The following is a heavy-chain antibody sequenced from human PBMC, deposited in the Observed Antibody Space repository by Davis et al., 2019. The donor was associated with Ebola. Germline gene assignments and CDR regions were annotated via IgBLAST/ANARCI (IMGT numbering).Heavy chain of an antibody. CDR3: GIQLASDGSMDV. D-gene: IGHD5-18*01. CDR2: ISSSSSYI. CDR1: GFTFSSYS. J-gene: IGHJ6*02. Sequence: GGSLRLSCAASGFTFSSYSMNWVRQAPGKGLEWVSSISSSSSYIYYADSVKGRFTISRDNAKNSLYLQMNSLRAEDTAVYYCGIQLASDGSMDVWGQGTTVTVS. V-gene: IGHV3-21*01.